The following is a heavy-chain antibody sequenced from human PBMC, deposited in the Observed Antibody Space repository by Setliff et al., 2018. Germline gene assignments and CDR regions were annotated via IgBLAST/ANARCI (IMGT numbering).Heavy chain of an antibody. Sequence: VASVKVSCKAADYTFLSYGLSWVRQAPGQGLEWMGWMNPNTGGTTYAQAFQARITMTRDTSISTAYMELSRLTSDDSAVYYCARAVSGYDYHHFDKWGQGTLVTVSS. V-gene: IGHV1-2*02. CDR3: ARAVSGYDYHHFDK. J-gene: IGHJ4*02. D-gene: IGHD5-12*01. CDR1: DYTFLSYG. CDR2: MNPNTGGT.